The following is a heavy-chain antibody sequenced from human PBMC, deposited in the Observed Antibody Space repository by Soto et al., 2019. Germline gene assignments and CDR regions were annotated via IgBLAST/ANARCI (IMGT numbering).Heavy chain of an antibody. V-gene: IGHV3-49*03. J-gene: IGHJ6*04. CDR2: IRSKAYGGTT. CDR1: GFTFGDYA. Sequence: GVLRLSCTASGFTFGDYAMSWFRQAPWKGLEWVGFIRSKAYGGTTEYAASVKGRFTISRDDSKSIAYLQMNSLKTEDTAVYYCYSGRTIYYYYGMDVWGKGTTVTVSS. CDR3: YSGRTIYYYYGMDV. D-gene: IGHD1-26*01.